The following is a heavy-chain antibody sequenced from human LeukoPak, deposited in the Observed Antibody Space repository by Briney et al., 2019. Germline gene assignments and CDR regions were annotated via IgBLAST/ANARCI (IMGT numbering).Heavy chain of an antibody. CDR2: IIPIFGTA. V-gene: IGHV1-69*05. CDR3: TRGGDIVVVPDPGSWYFDY. D-gene: IGHD2-2*01. Sequence: SVKVSCKAPGGTFSSYSISWVRQAPGQGLEWMGGIIPIFGTANYAQKFQGRVTITTDESTSTAYMELSSLRSEDTAVYYCTRGGDIVVVPDPGSWYFDYWGQGTLVTVSS. CDR1: GGTFSSYS. J-gene: IGHJ4*02.